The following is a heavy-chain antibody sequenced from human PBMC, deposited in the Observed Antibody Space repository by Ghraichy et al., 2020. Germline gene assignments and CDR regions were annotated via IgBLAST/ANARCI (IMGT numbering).Heavy chain of an antibody. CDR2: ISSSSSTI. CDR3: ARAVGATSDSPVDY. J-gene: IGHJ4*02. Sequence: GGSLRLSCAASGFTFSSYSMNWVRQAPGKGLEWVSYISSSSSTIYYADSVKGRFTISRDNAKNSLYLQMNSLRDEDTAVYYCARAVGATSDSPVDYWGQGTLVTVSS. CDR1: GFTFSSYS. D-gene: IGHD1-26*01. V-gene: IGHV3-48*02.